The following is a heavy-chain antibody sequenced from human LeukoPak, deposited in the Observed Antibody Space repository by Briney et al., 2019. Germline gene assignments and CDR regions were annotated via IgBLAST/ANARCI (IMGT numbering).Heavy chain of an antibody. Sequence: SETLSLTCTVSGGSISSYYWSWIRQPAGKGLEWIGEINHSGSTNYNPSLKSRVTISVDTSKNQFSLKLSSVTAADTAVYYCARVIVVVPAANAVAFDIWGQGTMVTVSS. CDR1: GGSISSYY. D-gene: IGHD2-2*01. CDR2: INHSGST. V-gene: IGHV4-34*01. J-gene: IGHJ3*02. CDR3: ARVIVVVPAANAVAFDI.